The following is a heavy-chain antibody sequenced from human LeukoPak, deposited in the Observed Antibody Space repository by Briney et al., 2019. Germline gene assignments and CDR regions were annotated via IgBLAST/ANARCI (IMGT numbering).Heavy chain of an antibody. J-gene: IGHJ4*02. D-gene: IGHD3-16*01. CDR2: ISYDGSSA. CDR1: GFTFSNYW. CDR3: ARRRTIGDYDY. Sequence: GGSLRLSCVASGFTFSNYWMLWVRQAPGKGLMWAARISYDGSSADHADSVKGRFTISRDNAKNTLYLQMNSLRVEDTGVYYCARRRTIGDYDYWGQGTLVTVSS. V-gene: IGHV3-74*01.